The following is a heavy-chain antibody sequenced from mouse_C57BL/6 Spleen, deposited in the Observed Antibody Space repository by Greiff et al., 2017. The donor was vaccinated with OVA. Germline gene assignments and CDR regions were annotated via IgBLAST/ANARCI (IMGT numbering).Heavy chain of an antibody. J-gene: IGHJ2*01. D-gene: IGHD2-2*01. Sequence: EVQRVESGAELVRPGASVKLSCTASGFNIKDDYMHWVKQRPEQGLEWIGWIDPENGDTEYASKFQGKATITADTSSNTAYLQLSSLTSEDTAVYYCTTGRGYGFDYWGQGTTLTVSS. CDR1: GFNIKDDY. V-gene: IGHV14-4*01. CDR2: IDPENGDT. CDR3: TTGRGYGFDY.